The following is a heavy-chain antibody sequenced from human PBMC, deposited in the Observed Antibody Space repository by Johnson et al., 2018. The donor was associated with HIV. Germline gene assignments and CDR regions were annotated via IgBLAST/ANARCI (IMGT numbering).Heavy chain of an antibody. CDR2: INWNGGTT. J-gene: IGHJ3*02. CDR3: GRDQGAGAFDI. CDR1: GFTFDDYA. V-gene: IGHV3-20*04. Sequence: EVQLVESGGGVVRPGGSLRLSCAASGFTFDDYAMSWVRQGPGKGLEWVSGINWNGGTTGFADSVKGRFTISRDNAKNSLYLQMNSLRAEDTGVYYCGRDQGAGAFDIWGQGTMVTVSS. D-gene: IGHD1-26*01.